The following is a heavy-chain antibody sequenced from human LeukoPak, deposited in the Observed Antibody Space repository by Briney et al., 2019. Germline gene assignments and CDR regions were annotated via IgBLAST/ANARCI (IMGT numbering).Heavy chain of an antibody. CDR2: IIPILGIA. D-gene: IGHD3-10*01. V-gene: IGHV1-69*04. CDR1: GGTFSSYA. CDR3: ASPYGSGSYANNLDY. J-gene: IGHJ4*02. Sequence: ASVKVSCKASGGTFSSYAISWVRQAPGQGLEWMGRIIPILGIANYAQKFQGRVTITADKSTSTAYMELSSLRSEDTAVYYCASPYGSGSYANNLDYWGQGTLVTVSS.